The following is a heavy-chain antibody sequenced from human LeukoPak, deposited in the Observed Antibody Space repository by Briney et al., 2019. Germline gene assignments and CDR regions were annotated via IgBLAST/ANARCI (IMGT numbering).Heavy chain of an antibody. D-gene: IGHD3-3*01. CDR1: GGTFSSYA. V-gene: IGHV1-69*05. CDR3: ARAGLRFNWFDP. J-gene: IGHJ5*02. CDR2: IIPIFGTA. Sequence: GSSVKVSFKASGGTFSSYAISWVRQAPGQWLYWIGGIIPIFGTANYAQKVQGRVTITTDESTSTAYMELSSLRSEDTAVYYCARAGLRFNWFDPWGQGTLVTVSS.